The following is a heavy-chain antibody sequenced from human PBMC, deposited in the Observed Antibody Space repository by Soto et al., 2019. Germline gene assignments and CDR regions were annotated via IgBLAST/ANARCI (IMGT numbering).Heavy chain of an antibody. V-gene: IGHV1-46*01. CDR3: ARVSADYVWGSYRLGAFDI. Sequence: VSCKASGYTFTSYYMHWVRQAPGQGLEWMGIINPSGGSTSYAQKFQGRVTMTRDTSTSTVYMELSSLRSEDTAVYYCARVSADYVWGSYRLGAFDIWGQGTMVTVS. D-gene: IGHD3-16*02. CDR1: GYTFTSYY. CDR2: INPSGGST. J-gene: IGHJ3*02.